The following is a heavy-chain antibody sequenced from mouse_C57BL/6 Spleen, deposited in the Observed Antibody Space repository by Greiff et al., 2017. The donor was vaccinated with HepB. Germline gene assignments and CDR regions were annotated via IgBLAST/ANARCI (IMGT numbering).Heavy chain of an antibody. CDR1: GYTFTSYW. CDR2: IYPGSGST. Sequence: QVQLQQPGAELVKPGASVKMSCKASGYTFTSYWITWVKQRPGQGLEWIGDIYPGSGSTNYNEKFKSKATLTVDTSSSTAYMQLSSLTSEDSAVYYCAREGVVSGYFDGWGTGTTVTVSS. V-gene: IGHV1-55*01. J-gene: IGHJ1*03. D-gene: IGHD1-1*01. CDR3: AREGVVSGYFDG.